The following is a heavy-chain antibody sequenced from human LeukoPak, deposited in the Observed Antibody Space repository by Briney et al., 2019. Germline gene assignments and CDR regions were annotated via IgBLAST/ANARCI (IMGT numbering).Heavy chain of an antibody. CDR1: GGSISSSSYY. CDR2: IYYSGST. D-gene: IGHD3-22*01. CDR3: ARDRPHYYDSSGYYSGHDAFDI. Sequence: SETLSLTCTVSGGSISSSSYYWGWIRQPPGKGLEWIGSIYYSGSTYYNPSLKSRVTISVDTSKNQFPLKLSSVTAADTAVYYCARDRPHYYDSSGYYSGHDAFDIWGQGTMVTVSS. J-gene: IGHJ3*02. V-gene: IGHV4-39*06.